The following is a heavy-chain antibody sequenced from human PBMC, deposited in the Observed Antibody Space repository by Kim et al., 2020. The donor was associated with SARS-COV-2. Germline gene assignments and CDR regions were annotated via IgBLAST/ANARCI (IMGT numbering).Heavy chain of an antibody. Sequence: SETLSLTCTVSGGSISSSSYYWGWIRQPPGKGREWIGSIYYSGSTYYNSSLKSRVTITVDTSKNQFSLKLSSVTAADTAVYYCARDRQVTMVRGVPGPNSRSDYWGQGTLVTVSS. CDR2: IYYSGST. V-gene: IGHV4-39*07. J-gene: IGHJ4*02. CDR1: GGSISSSSYY. D-gene: IGHD3-10*01. CDR3: ARDRQVTMVRGVPGPNSRSDY.